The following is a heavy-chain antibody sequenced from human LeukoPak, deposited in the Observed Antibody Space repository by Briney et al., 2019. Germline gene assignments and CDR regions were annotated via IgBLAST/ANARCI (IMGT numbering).Heavy chain of an antibody. Sequence: GGTLRLSCAASGFTLSSYGMSWVRQAPGKGLEWVSAISGSGGSTYYADSVKGRFTISRDNSKNTLYLQMNSLRAEDTAVYYCARGPPGYSGYGVNPDNWFDPWGQGTLVTVSS. J-gene: IGHJ5*02. D-gene: IGHD5-12*01. CDR3: ARGPPGYSGYGVNPDNWFDP. V-gene: IGHV3-23*01. CDR2: ISGSGGST. CDR1: GFTLSSYG.